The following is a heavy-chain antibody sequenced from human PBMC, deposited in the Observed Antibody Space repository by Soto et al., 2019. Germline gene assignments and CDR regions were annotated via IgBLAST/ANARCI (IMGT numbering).Heavy chain of an antibody. Sequence: GESLKISCAASGFTFSSYAMHWVRQAPGKGLEWVAVISYDGSNKYYADSVKGRFTISRDNSKNTLYLQMNSLRAEDTAVYYCARAYSSSSGWFDPWGQGTLVTVSS. CDR2: ISYDGSNK. CDR3: ARAYSSSSGWFDP. CDR1: GFTFSSYA. V-gene: IGHV3-30-3*01. J-gene: IGHJ5*02. D-gene: IGHD6-6*01.